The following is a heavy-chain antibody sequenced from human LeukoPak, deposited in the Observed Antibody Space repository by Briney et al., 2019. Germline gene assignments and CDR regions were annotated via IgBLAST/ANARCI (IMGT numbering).Heavy chain of an antibody. V-gene: IGHV4-38-2*01. D-gene: IGHD2-8*01. CDR1: GYSISSGYY. J-gene: IGHJ3*02. CDR2: IYHSGST. Sequence: SETLSLTCAVSGYSISSGYYWGWIRQPPGKGLERIGSIYHSGSTYYNPSPKSRVTISVDTSKNPFPLKLSSVTAADTAVYYCARPIVLMVYASPPIAFDIWGQGTMVTVSS. CDR3: ARPIVLMVYASPPIAFDI.